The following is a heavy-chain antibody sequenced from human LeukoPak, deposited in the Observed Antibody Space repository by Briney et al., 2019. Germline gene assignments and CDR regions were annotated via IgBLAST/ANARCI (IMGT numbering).Heavy chain of an antibody. CDR1: GYSFTNYW. Sequence: GESLQISCKGSGYSFTNYWIGWVRRMPGKGLEWMGIIYPGDSDARYSPSFQGQVTISADKSISTAYLQWSSLKASDTAMYYCARDLGITSAGAPLGYWGQGTLVTVSS. D-gene: IGHD6-13*01. CDR2: IYPGDSDA. J-gene: IGHJ4*02. V-gene: IGHV5-51*01. CDR3: ARDLGITSAGAPLGY.